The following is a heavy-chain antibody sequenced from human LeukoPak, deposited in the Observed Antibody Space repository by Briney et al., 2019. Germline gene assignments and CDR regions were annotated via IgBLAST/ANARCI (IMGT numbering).Heavy chain of an antibody. D-gene: IGHD3-9*01. Sequence: SETLSLTCAVSGGSISSGGYSWSWIRQPPGKGLEWIGYIYHSGSTYYNPSLKSRVTMSVDRSKNQFSLKLSSVTAADTAVYYCARLVLTGYYNAASWYFDLWGRGTLVTVSS. CDR2: IYHSGST. J-gene: IGHJ2*01. V-gene: IGHV4-30-2*01. CDR1: GGSISSGGYS. CDR3: ARLVLTGYYNAASWYFDL.